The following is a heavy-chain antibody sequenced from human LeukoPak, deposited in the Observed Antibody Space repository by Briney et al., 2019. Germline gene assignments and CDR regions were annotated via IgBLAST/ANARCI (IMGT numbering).Heavy chain of an antibody. CDR1: GFTFSSYW. D-gene: IGHD3-10*01. CDR3: ARGLLWFGESSFDY. V-gene: IGHV3-74*01. Sequence: GGSLTLSCAASGFTFSSYWMHWVRQAPGKGLVWVSRTNSDGRSTSHADSVKGRFTTSRDNAKNTLYLQMNSLRAEDTAVYYCARGLLWFGESSFDYWGQGTLVTVSS. CDR2: TNSDGRST. J-gene: IGHJ4*02.